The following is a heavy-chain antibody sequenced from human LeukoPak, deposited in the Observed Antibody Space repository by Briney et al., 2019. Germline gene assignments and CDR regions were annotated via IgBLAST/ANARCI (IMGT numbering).Heavy chain of an antibody. J-gene: IGHJ4*02. CDR2: IHGSGST. CDR1: GGSHNNYY. D-gene: IGHD2-8*01. CDR3: VRLYAAAGGYLGIYY. V-gene: IGHV4-59*08. Sequence: PSETLSLTCIDWGGSHNNYYWSWIRQSPEKGLEWIGYIHGSGSTNYNPSLKSRVTISVDTSKNQFSLKLSSVTAADTAVYYCVRLYAAAGGYLGIYYWGQGTLVTVSS.